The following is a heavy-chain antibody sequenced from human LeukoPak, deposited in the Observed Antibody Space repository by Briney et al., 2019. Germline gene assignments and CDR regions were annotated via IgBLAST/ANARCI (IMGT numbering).Heavy chain of an antibody. CDR1: GFTFSSYA. CDR3: ARDNYGDYAL. J-gene: IGHJ4*02. CDR2: MSYDGSNK. Sequence: GGSLRLSCAASGFTFSSYAMHWVRQAPGKGLEWVAVMSYDGSNKYYADSVKGRFTISRDNSKNTLYLQMNSLRAEDTAVYYCARDNYGDYALWGQGTLVTVSS. D-gene: IGHD4-17*01. V-gene: IGHV3-30-3*01.